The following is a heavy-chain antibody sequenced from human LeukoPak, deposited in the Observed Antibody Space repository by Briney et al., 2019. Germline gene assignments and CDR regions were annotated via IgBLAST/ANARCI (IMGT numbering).Heavy chain of an antibody. D-gene: IGHD5-24*01. Sequence: ASVKVSCKASGYTFTSYDINWVPQATGQGREWMGWMNPNSGNTGYAQKFQGRVTMTRNTSISTAYMELSSLRSEDTAVYYCARASTRRDGYNLLYWGQGTLVTVSS. J-gene: IGHJ4*02. CDR2: MNPNSGNT. V-gene: IGHV1-8*01. CDR3: ARASTRRDGYNLLY. CDR1: GYTFTSYD.